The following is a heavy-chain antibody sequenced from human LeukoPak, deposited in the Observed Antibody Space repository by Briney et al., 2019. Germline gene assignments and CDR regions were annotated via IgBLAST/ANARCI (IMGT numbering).Heavy chain of an antibody. Sequence: PGGSLRLSCAASGFTVSSNYMSWVRQAPGKGLEWVSVIYSGGSTYYAGSVKGRFTISRDNSKNTLYLQMNSLRAEDTAVYYCARDRGWPDYYYYMDVWGKGTTVTVSS. D-gene: IGHD5-24*01. CDR2: IYSGGST. CDR1: GFTVSSNY. V-gene: IGHV3-53*01. CDR3: ARDRGWPDYYYYMDV. J-gene: IGHJ6*03.